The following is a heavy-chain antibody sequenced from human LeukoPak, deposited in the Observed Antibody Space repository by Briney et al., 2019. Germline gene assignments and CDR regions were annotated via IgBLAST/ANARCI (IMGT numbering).Heavy chain of an antibody. Sequence: GGSLRLSCTASGFTFGEYAMSWFRQAPGRGLEWVGFIRSNTYGGTTEYAASVNGRFTISRDDSKSIAYLQMNSLKTEDMAVYYCTRLSFKPRGYSDYDLVFDYWGQGTLVSVSS. D-gene: IGHD5-12*01. CDR3: TRLSFKPRGYSDYDLVFDY. CDR2: IRSNTYGGTT. V-gene: IGHV3-49*03. J-gene: IGHJ4*02. CDR1: GFTFGEYA.